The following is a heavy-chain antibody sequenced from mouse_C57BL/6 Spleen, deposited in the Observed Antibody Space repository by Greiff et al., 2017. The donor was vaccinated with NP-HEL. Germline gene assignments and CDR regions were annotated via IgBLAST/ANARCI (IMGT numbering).Heavy chain of an antibody. D-gene: IGHD1-1*01. CDR1: GFTFSSYA. J-gene: IGHJ1*03. CDR2: ISDGGSYT. CDR3: ARDEYYGSSYWYFDV. V-gene: IGHV5-4*01. Sequence: EVQRVESGGGLVKPGGSLKLSCAASGFTFSSYAMSWVRQTPEKRLEWVATISDGGSYTYYPDNVKGRFTISRDNAKNNLYLQMSHLKSEDTAMYYCARDEYYGSSYWYFDVWGTGTTVTVSS.